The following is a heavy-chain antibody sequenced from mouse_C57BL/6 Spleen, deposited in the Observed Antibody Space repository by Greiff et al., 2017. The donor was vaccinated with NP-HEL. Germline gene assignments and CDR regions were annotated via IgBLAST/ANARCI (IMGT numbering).Heavy chain of an antibody. CDR1: GYTFTDYN. J-gene: IGHJ3*01. CDR3: ARGGDYGTRGPFAY. CDR2: INPNNGGT. D-gene: IGHD2-1*01. V-gene: IGHV1-18*01. Sequence: EVQLQESGPELVKPGASVKIPCKASGYTFTDYNMDWVKQSHGKSLEWIGDINPNNGGTIYNQKFKGKATLTVDKSSSTAYMELRSLTSEDTAVYYCARGGDYGTRGPFAYWGQGTLVTVSA.